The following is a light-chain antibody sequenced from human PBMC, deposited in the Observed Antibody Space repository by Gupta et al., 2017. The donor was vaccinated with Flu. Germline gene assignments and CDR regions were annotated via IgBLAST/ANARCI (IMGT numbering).Light chain of an antibody. Sequence: SSDVGGYNYVSWYQQHPGKAPKLMIYEVSNRPSGVSNRFSGSKSGNTASLTNSGLQAEDEADYYCSSYTSSSSLYVFGTGTKVTVL. CDR2: EVS. V-gene: IGLV2-14*01. J-gene: IGLJ1*01. CDR1: SSDVGGYNY. CDR3: SSYTSSSSLYV.